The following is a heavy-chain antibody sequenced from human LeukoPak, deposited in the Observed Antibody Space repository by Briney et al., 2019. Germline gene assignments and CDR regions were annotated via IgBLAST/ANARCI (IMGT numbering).Heavy chain of an antibody. CDR3: ARDPVEVWFGELTNPLFDY. J-gene: IGHJ4*02. V-gene: IGHV1-69*05. Sequence: HWASVKVSCKASGGTFSSYAISWVRQAPGQGLEWMGRIIPIFGTANYAQKFQGRVTITTDESTSTAYMELSSLRSEDTAVYYCARDPVEVWFGELTNPLFDYWGQGTLVTVSS. CDR2: IIPIFGTA. CDR1: GGTFSSYA. D-gene: IGHD3-10*01.